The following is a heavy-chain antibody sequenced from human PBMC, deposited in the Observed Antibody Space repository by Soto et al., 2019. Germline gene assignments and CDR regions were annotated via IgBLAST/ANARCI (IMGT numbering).Heavy chain of an antibody. CDR2: INAGNGNT. CDR3: ARLVVVVAAKEDWFDP. CDR1: GYTFTSYA. Sequence: ASVKVSCKASGYTFTSYAMHWVRQAPGQRLEWMGWINAGNGNTKYSQKFQGRVTITRDTSAGTAYMELSSLRSEDTAVYYCARLVVVVAAKEDWFDPWGQGTLVTVSS. V-gene: IGHV1-3*01. J-gene: IGHJ5*02. D-gene: IGHD2-15*01.